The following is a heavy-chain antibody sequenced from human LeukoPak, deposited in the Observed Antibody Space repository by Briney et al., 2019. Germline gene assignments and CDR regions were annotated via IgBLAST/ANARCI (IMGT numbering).Heavy chain of an antibody. V-gene: IGHV3-74*01. J-gene: IGHJ4*02. CDR2: IDFDGRSS. CDR1: GFTFSSYG. D-gene: IGHD5/OR15-5a*01. Sequence: PGGSLRLSCAASGFTFSSYGMHWVRQVPGQGLVWVSRIDFDGRSSNYADSVKGRFTISRDNAKNTLYLQMNSLRVEDTAVYYCAKGSVTDYWGQGTLVTVSS. CDR3: AKGSVTDY.